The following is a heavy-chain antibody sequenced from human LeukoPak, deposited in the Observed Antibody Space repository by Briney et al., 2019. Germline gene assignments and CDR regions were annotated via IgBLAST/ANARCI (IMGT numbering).Heavy chain of an antibody. Sequence: PGRSLRLSCAASGFTFSSYAMHWVRQAPGKGLEWVAVISYDGSNKYYADSVKGRFTISRDNSKNTLYLQMNSLRAEDTAVYYCVRGGYSSSRGPFDPWGQGTLVTVSS. CDR3: VRGGYSSSRGPFDP. D-gene: IGHD6-13*01. J-gene: IGHJ5*02. CDR2: ISYDGSNK. CDR1: GFTFSSYA. V-gene: IGHV3-30-3*01.